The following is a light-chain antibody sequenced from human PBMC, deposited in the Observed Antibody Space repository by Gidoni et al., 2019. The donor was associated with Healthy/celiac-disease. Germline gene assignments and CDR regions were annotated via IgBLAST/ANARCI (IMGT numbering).Light chain of an antibody. J-gene: IGLJ2*01. V-gene: IGLV3-19*01. Sequence: SSELTQDPAVSVALGQTVRITCQGDSLRRYYASWYQQKPGQAPVLVIYGKHNRPSGIPDRFSGSSSGNTASLTITGAQAEDEADYYCNSRDSSGNHRGVVFGGGTKLTVL. CDR2: GKH. CDR1: SLRRYY. CDR3: NSRDSSGNHRGVV.